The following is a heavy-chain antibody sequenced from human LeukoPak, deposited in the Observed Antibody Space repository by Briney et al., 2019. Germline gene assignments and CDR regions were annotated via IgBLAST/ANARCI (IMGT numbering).Heavy chain of an antibody. CDR2: VNWNGGST. V-gene: IGHV3-20*04. CDR1: GFTFDNYG. CDR3: ARASLYDNSAYYLDY. Sequence: GGSLRLSCAAYGFTFDNYGMTWVRQVPGKGLEWVSGVNWNGGSTGYADSVKGRFTISRDNAKNSLYLQMNSLRAEDTALYYCARASLYDNSAYYLDYWGQGTLVTVSS. D-gene: IGHD3-22*01. J-gene: IGHJ4*02.